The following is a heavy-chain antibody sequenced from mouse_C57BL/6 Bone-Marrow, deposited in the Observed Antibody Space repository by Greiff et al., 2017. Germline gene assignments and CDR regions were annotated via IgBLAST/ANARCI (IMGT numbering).Heavy chain of an antibody. CDR2: IGPGSGST. Sequence: VQLQQSGAELVKPGASVKISCKASGYTFTDYYINWVKQRPGKGLEWIGKIGPGSGSTYYNEKFKGKATLTADKSSSTAYMQLRSLTSEDSAVYYCSNCYGSSPFAYWGQGTLVTVSA. CDR1: GYTFTDYY. J-gene: IGHJ3*01. CDR3: SNCYGSSPFAY. V-gene: IGHV1-77*01. D-gene: IGHD1-1*01.